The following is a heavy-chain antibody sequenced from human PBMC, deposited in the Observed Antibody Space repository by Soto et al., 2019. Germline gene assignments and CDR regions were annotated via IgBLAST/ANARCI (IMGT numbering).Heavy chain of an antibody. D-gene: IGHD1-26*01. V-gene: IGHV1-2*02. CDR1: GYSLTAYY. Sequence: QVQLVQSGTEVKKPGASVKVSCKASGYSLTAYYIHWVRQAPGQGLEWMGWINPLSGGTHYAQKFQGRVTMTRDTSIDTAYMELTTLTSDDTAVYFCTRVLSQVGAVRHGSLICDYWGQGTPVIVSS. CDR3: TRVLSQVGAVRHGSLICDY. CDR2: INPLSGGT. J-gene: IGHJ4*02.